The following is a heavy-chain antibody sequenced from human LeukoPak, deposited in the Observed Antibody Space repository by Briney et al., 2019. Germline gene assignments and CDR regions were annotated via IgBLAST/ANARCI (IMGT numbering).Heavy chain of an antibody. V-gene: IGHV3-48*01. CDR1: AFTFSSYS. CDR3: ARDVAY. D-gene: IGHD5-12*01. J-gene: IGHJ4*02. CDR2: ISSSSSTI. Sequence: GGSLRLSCAAPAFTFSSYSMNWVRQAPGKGLEWVSYISSSSSTIYYADSVKGRFTISRDNAKNSLYLQMNSLRAEDTAVYYCARDVAYWGQGTLVTVSS.